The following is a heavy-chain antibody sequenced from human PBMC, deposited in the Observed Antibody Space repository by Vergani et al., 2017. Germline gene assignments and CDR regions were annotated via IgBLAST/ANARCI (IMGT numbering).Heavy chain of an antibody. CDR2: ISGSGGST. Sequence: EVQLVESGGGLVQPGGSLRLSYAASGFTFSSYAMSWVRQAPGKGLEWVSAISGSGGSTYYADSVKGRFTISRDNSKNTLYLQMNSLRAEDTAIYYCAKLPLLWFGELYPKGNWFDPWGQGTLVTVSS. V-gene: IGHV3-23*04. J-gene: IGHJ5*02. CDR3: AKLPLLWFGELYPKGNWFDP. D-gene: IGHD3-10*01. CDR1: GFTFSSYA.